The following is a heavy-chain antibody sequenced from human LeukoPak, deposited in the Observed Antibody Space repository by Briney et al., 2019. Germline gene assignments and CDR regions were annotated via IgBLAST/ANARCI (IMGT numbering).Heavy chain of an antibody. Sequence: SETLSLTCTVSGGSISSSYWSWIRQPPGKGLEWIGYIYYSGTTNYNPSLKSRATISVGTSRTQFSLNLSSVSAADTAVYYCARGRSSGYYGSFDYWGQGTLVTVSS. V-gene: IGHV4-59*01. D-gene: IGHD3-22*01. CDR2: IYYSGTT. CDR3: ARGRSSGYYGSFDY. CDR1: GGSISSSY. J-gene: IGHJ4*02.